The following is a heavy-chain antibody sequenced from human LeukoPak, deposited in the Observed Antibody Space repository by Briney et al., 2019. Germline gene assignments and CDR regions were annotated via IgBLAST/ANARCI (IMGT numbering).Heavy chain of an antibody. D-gene: IGHD1-14*01. J-gene: IGHJ4*02. Sequence: GGSLRLSCAASGFTFSSYAMNWVRQAPGKGLEWVSRISGSGGSTYYADSVKGRFTISRDNSKNTLYLQMNSLRPEDTALYYCVKDNPLDYWGQGTLVIVSS. V-gene: IGHV3-23*01. CDR3: VKDNPLDY. CDR2: ISGSGGST. CDR1: GFTFSSYA.